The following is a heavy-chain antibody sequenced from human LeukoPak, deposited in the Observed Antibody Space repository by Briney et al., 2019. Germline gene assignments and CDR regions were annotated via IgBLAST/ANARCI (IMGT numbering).Heavy chain of an antibody. CDR3: ASWKEQLAFIYYYYYMDV. J-gene: IGHJ6*03. CDR2: ISSSSSYI. CDR1: GFTFSSYS. V-gene: IGHV3-21*01. D-gene: IGHD6-6*01. Sequence: PGGSLRLSCAASGFTFSSYSMNWVRQAPGKGLEWVSSISSSSSYIYYADSVKGRFTISRDNAKNSLYLQMNSLRAEDTAVYYCASWKEQLAFIYYYYYMDVWGKGTTVTVSS.